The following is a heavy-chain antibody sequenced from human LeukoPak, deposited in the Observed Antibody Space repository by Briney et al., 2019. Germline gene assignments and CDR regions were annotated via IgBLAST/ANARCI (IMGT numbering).Heavy chain of an antibody. CDR2: IYSGGST. CDR1: GFTVSSNY. CDR3: ARERYLEIAVAGTIFDY. Sequence: GGSLRLSCAASGFTVSSNYMSWVRQAPGKGLEWVSVIYSGGSTYYADSVKGRFTISRDNSKNTVYLQMNSLRAEDTAMYYCARERYLEIAVAGTIFDYWGQGTLVTVSS. V-gene: IGHV3-66*01. D-gene: IGHD6-19*01. J-gene: IGHJ4*02.